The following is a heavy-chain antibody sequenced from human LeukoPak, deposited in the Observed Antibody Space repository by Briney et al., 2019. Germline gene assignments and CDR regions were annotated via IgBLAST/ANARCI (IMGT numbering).Heavy chain of an antibody. CDR1: GYTFTSYG. CDR2: ISAYNGNT. Sequence: ASVKVSCKASGYTFTSYGISWVRQAPGQGLEWMGWISAYNGNTNYAQKLQGRVTMTTDTSTSTAYMELRSLRSDDTAVYYCARVCDDYDISGYGYWAQGTLVNVS. CDR3: ARVCDDYDISGYGY. V-gene: IGHV1-18*01. D-gene: IGHD3-22*01. J-gene: IGHJ4*02.